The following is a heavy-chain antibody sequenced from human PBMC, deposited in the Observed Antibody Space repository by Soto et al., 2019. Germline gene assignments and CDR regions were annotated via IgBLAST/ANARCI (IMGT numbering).Heavy chain of an antibody. CDR2: INHSGST. D-gene: IGHD6-13*01. CDR3: ARGGAAALRRWRSVDY. CDR1: GGSFSGYY. J-gene: IGHJ4*02. Sequence: SETLSLTCAVYGGSFSGYYWSWIRQPPGKGLEWIGEINHSGSTNYNPSLKSRVTISVDTSKNQFSLKLSSVTAADTAVYYCARGGAAALRRWRSVDYWGQGTLVTVSS. V-gene: IGHV4-34*01.